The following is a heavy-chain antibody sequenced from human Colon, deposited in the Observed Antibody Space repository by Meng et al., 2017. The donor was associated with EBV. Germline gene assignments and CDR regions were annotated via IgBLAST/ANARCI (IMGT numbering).Heavy chain of an antibody. CDR1: GVTFSSYY. Sequence: EVQLVESGVGLVQSGGSLRLSCAAAGVTFSSYYMHWVRQAPGKGLVWVSQIKSDGSSTGYADSVKGRFTISRDNAKNTLYLQMNSLRAEDTAVYYCVKDGYCSGGSCDGGFGFDPWGQGTLVTVSS. V-gene: IGHV3-74*01. D-gene: IGHD2-15*01. J-gene: IGHJ5*02. CDR3: VKDGYCSGGSCDGGFGFDP. CDR2: IKSDGSST.